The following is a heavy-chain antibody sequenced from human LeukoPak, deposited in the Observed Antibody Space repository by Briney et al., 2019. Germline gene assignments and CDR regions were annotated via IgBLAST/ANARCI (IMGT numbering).Heavy chain of an antibody. Sequence: GGSLRLSCAASGFTFSSYGMHWVRQAPGKGLEWVAVISYDGSNKYYADSVKGRFTISRDNSKNTLYLQMNSLRAEDTAVHYCAKLDYGGNSGDEYYFDYWGQGTLVTVSS. CDR1: GFTFSSYG. CDR3: AKLDYGGNSGDEYYFDY. J-gene: IGHJ4*02. D-gene: IGHD4-23*01. V-gene: IGHV3-30*18. CDR2: ISYDGSNK.